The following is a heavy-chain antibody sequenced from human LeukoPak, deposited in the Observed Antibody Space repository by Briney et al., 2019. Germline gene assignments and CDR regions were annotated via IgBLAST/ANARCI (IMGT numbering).Heavy chain of an antibody. V-gene: IGHV3-23*01. CDR2: FSGSGGRT. D-gene: IGHD3-10*01. Sequence: PGGSLRLSCAASGFTFSRYAMSWVRQAPGKGREWVSAFSGSGGRTYYADSVKGRFTISTDNSKDTLYLQMNSLRAEATAVYYCAKERITMVRGVLGPDAFDIWGQGTMVTVSS. CDR3: AKERITMVRGVLGPDAFDI. J-gene: IGHJ3*02. CDR1: GFTFSRYA.